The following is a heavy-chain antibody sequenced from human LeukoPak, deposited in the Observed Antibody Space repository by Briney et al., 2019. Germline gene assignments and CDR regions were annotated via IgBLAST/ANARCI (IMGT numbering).Heavy chain of an antibody. D-gene: IGHD3-10*01. CDR3: ARYRYYYGSGSYPYYMDV. J-gene: IGHJ6*03. V-gene: IGHV1-2*02. Sequence: ASVKVSCKACGYTFTGYYLHWVPQAPGQGLEGMGWINPHCGGKKSAQILEGRLTMTRDTSISTAYMELSRLRSGDTAVYYCARYRYYYGSGSYPYYMDVWGKGTTVTVSS. CDR1: GYTFTGYY. CDR2: INPHCGGK.